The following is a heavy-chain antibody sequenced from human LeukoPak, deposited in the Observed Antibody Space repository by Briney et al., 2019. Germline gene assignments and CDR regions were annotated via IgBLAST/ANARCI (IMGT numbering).Heavy chain of an antibody. CDR1: GVTFGSYDFTFTSYA. V-gene: IGHV1-69*13. CDR2: IIPIYGRA. CDR3: AGFFYDNSNDAFDI. J-gene: IGHJ3*02. D-gene: IGHD3-22*01. Sequence: SVKVSCKASGVTFGSYDFTFTSYAISWVRQAPGQGLEWMGGIIPIYGRANYPQKFQGRVTITAGESTRTVTMQLSSLRSEDTAVYYCAGFFYDNSNDAFDIWGQGTVVTVS.